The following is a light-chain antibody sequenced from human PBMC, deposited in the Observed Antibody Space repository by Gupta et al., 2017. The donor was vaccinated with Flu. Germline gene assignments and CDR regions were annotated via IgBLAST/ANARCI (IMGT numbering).Light chain of an antibody. J-gene: IGLJ2*01. CDR1: SSDIGGYNF. Sequence: QSALTQPPSASGSPGQSVTISCTGTSSDIGGYNFVSWYQQHPGKAPKLVISEVTKRPSGVPDRFSGSKSGITASLTVAGLQAEDEAEYYCSSYAGTNNYLVFGGGTKLTVL. V-gene: IGLV2-8*01. CDR3: SSYAGTNNYLV. CDR2: EVT.